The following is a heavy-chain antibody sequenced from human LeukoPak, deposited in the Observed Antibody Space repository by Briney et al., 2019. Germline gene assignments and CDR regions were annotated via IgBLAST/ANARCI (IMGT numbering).Heavy chain of an antibody. V-gene: IGHV3-23*01. J-gene: IGHJ3*02. CDR1: GFTFSSYA. CDR3: AKVGADYDSSGYHDDAFDI. CDR2: ISGSGGST. D-gene: IGHD3-22*01. Sequence: QSGGSLRLSCAASGFTFSSYAMSWVRQAPGKGLEWVSAISGSGGSTYYADSVKGRFTISRDNSKNTLYLQMNSLRAEDTAVYYCAKVGADYDSSGYHDDAFDIWGQGTMVTVSS.